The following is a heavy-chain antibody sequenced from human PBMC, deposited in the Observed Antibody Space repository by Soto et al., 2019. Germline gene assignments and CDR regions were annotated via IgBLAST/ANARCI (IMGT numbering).Heavy chain of an antibody. CDR1: GYTFTDYF. Sequence: QVQLVQSGAEVKKPGASVKVSCKASGYTFTDYFIHWVRQAPGQGFEWMGWINPNSRGTNYAQKFQGRVTMTRDTSNSTAYMELRGLRSDDTAVYYCARVTLKAGNWFDPWGQGILVTVSS. V-gene: IGHV1-2*02. CDR2: INPNSRGT. J-gene: IGHJ5*02. CDR3: ARVTLKAGNWFDP.